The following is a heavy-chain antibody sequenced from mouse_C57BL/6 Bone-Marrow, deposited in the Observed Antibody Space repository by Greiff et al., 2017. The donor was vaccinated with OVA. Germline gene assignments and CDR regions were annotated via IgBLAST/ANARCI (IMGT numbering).Heavy chain of an antibody. CDR3: ARDYDYPLRFVSY. D-gene: IGHD2-4*01. J-gene: IGHJ2*01. Sequence: VMLVESGPGLVQPSQSLSITCTVSGFSFTSYGVHWVRQSPGKGLEWLGVIWSGGSTDYNAAFISRLSISKDNSKSQVFFKMNSLQADDTAIYYCARDYDYPLRFVSYWGQGTTLTVSS. CDR1: GFSFTSYG. V-gene: IGHV2-2*01. CDR2: IWSGGST.